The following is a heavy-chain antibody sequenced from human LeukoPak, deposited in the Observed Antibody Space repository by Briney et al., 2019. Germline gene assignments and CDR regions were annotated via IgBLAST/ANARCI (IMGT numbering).Heavy chain of an antibody. J-gene: IGHJ4*02. Sequence: KTSETLSLTCAVSGGSIMTTNWWRWVRQPPGKGLEWIGEVHLSGATNYNPSLESRVSMSIDTSKNQMSLKLTSVTAADTAIYFCTRESGAFSPFGFWGQGTLVTVSS. D-gene: IGHD1-26*01. CDR3: TRESGAFSPFGF. V-gene: IGHV4-4*02. CDR1: GGSIMTTNW. CDR2: VHLSGAT.